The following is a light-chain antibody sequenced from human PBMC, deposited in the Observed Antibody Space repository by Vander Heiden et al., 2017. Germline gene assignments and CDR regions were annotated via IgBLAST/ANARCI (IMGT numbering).Light chain of an antibody. J-gene: IGLJ2*01. CDR2: EYS. Sequence: SYVLTQPPSVSVAPGQTARITCGGNNIGSKSVHWYQQKPGQAPVLVVYEYSDRPSGIPERFSGSNSGNAATLTISRVEAGDEADYYCQLWASNSDHRHVVFGGGTKLTVL. V-gene: IGLV3-21*02. CDR3: QLWASNSDHRHVV. CDR1: NIGSKS.